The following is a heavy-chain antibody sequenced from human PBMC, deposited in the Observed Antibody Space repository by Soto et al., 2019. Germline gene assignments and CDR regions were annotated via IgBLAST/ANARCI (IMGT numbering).Heavy chain of an antibody. J-gene: IGHJ4*02. V-gene: IGHV3-30*19. Sequence: QVQLVESGGGVVQPGASLRLSCVGSGFTFRSYVIHWVRQAPGKGLEWVALTSYDGSNKYYDDSVKGRFTISRDNSRNTEDLHMDSLRLEDTALYSCARWGSTGGLDVWGQGTLVSVSS. CDR3: ARWGSTGGLDV. CDR1: GFTFRSYV. CDR2: TSYDGSNK. D-gene: IGHD1-1*01.